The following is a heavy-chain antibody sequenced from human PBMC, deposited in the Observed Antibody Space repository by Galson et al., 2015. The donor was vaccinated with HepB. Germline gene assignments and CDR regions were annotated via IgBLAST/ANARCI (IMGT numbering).Heavy chain of an antibody. CDR2: IYYSGST. J-gene: IGHJ3*02. Sequence: QVQLQESGPGLVKPSETLSLTCTVSGGSISSGGYSWSWIRQPPGKGLEWIGYIYYSGSTYYNPSLKSRVTISVDTSKNQFSLKLSSVTAADTAVYYCARASAGKGSGSFSSYAFDIWGQGTMVTVSS. V-gene: IGHV4-30-4*07. CDR1: GGSISSGGYS. D-gene: IGHD3-10*01. CDR3: ARASAGKGSGSFSSYAFDI.